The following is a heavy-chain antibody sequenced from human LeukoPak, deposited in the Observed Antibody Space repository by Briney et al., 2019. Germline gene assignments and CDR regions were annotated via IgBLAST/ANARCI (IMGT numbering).Heavy chain of an antibody. J-gene: IGHJ5*02. CDR1: GFTFSSYE. V-gene: IGHV3-48*03. Sequence: QPGGSLRLSCAASGFTFSSYETNWVRQAPGKGLEWVSYISSSGSTIYYADSVKGRFTISRDNAKNSLYLQMNSLRAEDTAVYYCARGRVAGPNWFDPWGQGTLVTVSS. CDR2: ISSSGSTI. D-gene: IGHD6-19*01. CDR3: ARGRVAGPNWFDP.